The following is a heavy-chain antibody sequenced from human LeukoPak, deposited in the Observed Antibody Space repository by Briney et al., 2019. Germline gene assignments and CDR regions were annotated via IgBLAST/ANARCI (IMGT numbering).Heavy chain of an antibody. D-gene: IGHD6-6*01. CDR1: GGSFSGYY. Sequence: SETLSLTCAVYGGSFSGYYWSWIRQPPGKGLEWIGEINHSESTNYNPSLKSRVTISVDTSKNQFSLKLSSVTAADTAVYYCARVLSSSPADYWGQGTLVTVSS. CDR3: ARVLSSSPADY. CDR2: INHSEST. V-gene: IGHV4-34*01. J-gene: IGHJ4*02.